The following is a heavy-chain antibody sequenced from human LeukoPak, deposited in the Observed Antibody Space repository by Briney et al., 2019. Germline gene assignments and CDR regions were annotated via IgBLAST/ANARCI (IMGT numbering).Heavy chain of an antibody. CDR3: ARVLWFGGGYDY. CDR1: GGSISSYY. V-gene: IGHV4-59*01. CDR2: IYYSGST. Sequence: SETLSLTCTVSGGSISSYYGSWLRQPPGEGLEGIGYIYYSGSTNYNPSLTSRGTISVDTSKNQFSLKLSSVTAADTAVYYCARVLWFGGGYDYWGQGTLVTVSP. J-gene: IGHJ4*02. D-gene: IGHD3-10*01.